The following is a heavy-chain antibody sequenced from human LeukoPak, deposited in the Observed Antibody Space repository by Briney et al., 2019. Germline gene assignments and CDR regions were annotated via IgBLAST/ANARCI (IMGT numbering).Heavy chain of an antibody. CDR3: AKAFSLTTSPAEDYFDY. V-gene: IGHV3-23*01. CDR2: ISGSGGST. J-gene: IGHJ4*02. D-gene: IGHD1-14*01. CDR1: GFTFSSYA. Sequence: PGGSLRLSCAASGFTFSSYAMGWVRQAPGKGLEWVSAISGSGGSTYYADSVKGRFTISRDNSKNTLYLQMNSLRAEDTAVYYCAKAFSLTTSPAEDYFDYWGQGTLVTVSS.